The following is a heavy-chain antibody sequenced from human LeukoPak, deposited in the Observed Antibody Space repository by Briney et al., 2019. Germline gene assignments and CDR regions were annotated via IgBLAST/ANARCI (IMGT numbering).Heavy chain of an antibody. J-gene: IGHJ4*02. D-gene: IGHD2-15*01. CDR1: GFAFDDYA. CDR3: ATIGEIVVVAAYFDY. V-gene: IGHV3-43*02. Sequence: GGSLRLSCAASGFAFDDYAMHWVRQAPGKGLEWVSLISGDGGSTYYADSVKGRFTISRDNSKNSLYVQMNSLRTEDTALYYCATIGEIVVVAAYFDYWGQGTLVTVSS. CDR2: ISGDGGST.